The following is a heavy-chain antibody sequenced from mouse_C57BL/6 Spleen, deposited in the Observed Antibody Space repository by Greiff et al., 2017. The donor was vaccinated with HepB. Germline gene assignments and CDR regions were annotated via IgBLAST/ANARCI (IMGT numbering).Heavy chain of an antibody. Sequence: VQLQQSGAELVRPGASVKLSCTASGFNIKDDYMHWVKQRPEQGLEWIGWIDPENGDTEYASKFQGKATITADTSSNTAYLQLSSLTSEDTAVYYCFYGSRRGYFDVWGTGTTVTVSS. CDR1: GFNIKDDY. CDR2: IDPENGDT. J-gene: IGHJ1*03. V-gene: IGHV14-4*01. D-gene: IGHD1-1*01. CDR3: FYGSRRGYFDV.